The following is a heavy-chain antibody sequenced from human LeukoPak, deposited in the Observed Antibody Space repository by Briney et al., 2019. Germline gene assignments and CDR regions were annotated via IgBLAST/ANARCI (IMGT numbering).Heavy chain of an antibody. CDR2: IDTDTGNP. V-gene: IGHV7-4-1*02. CDR3: ARGTPTPGVDY. CDR1: GYTFRRYF. J-gene: IGHJ4*02. D-gene: IGHD1-1*01. Sequence: ASVKVSCKASGYTFRRYFMNWVRQAPGQGLEWMGNIDTDTGNPRYAPGFTGHSVLSLDTSVSTAYLQINSLRAEDTAVYYCARGTPTPGVDYWGQGTQVTVSS.